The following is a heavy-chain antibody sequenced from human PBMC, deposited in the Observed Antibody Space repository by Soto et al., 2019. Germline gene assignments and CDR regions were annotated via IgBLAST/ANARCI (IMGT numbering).Heavy chain of an antibody. CDR1: GYTFTGYY. Sequence: GASVKVSCKASGYTFTGYYVHWVREAPGQGLEWMGGIIPIFGSTNYAQKFQGRVTITADKSTSTAYMELSSLRSEDTAVYYCAREGYSYGYIYYGMDVWGQGTTVTVSS. CDR3: AREGYSYGYIYYGMDV. J-gene: IGHJ6*02. D-gene: IGHD5-18*01. V-gene: IGHV1-69*06. CDR2: IIPIFGST.